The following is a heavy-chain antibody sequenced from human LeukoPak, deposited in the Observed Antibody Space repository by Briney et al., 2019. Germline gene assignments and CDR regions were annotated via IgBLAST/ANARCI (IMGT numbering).Heavy chain of an antibody. CDR1: GYSFPSYW. Sequence: EALKIYCQGSGYSFPSYWIIWVRQMPGQGLEWMVSIDPSDSYTNYSPSFQGHVNTSADKSTITAYLQWTSLPASDTSMCYCAGRALPGCWGAFDIWGQGTMVTVSS. V-gene: IGHV5-10-1*01. D-gene: IGHD4/OR15-4a*01. CDR3: AGRALPGCWGAFDI. CDR2: IDPSDSYT. J-gene: IGHJ3*02.